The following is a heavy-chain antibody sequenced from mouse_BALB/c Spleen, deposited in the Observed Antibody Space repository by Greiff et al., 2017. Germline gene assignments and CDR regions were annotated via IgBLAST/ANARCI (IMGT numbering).Heavy chain of an antibody. CDR1: GYNFTSYW. CDR2: IYPGSGST. V-gene: IGHV1-55*01. CDR3: ARARGYYAMDY. Sequence: QVQLQQSGAELVKPGTSVKLSCKASGYNFTSYWINWVKLRPGQGLEWIGDIYPGSGSTNYNEKFKSKATLAVDTSSSTAYMQLSSLASEDSALYYGARARGYYAMDYWGQGTSVTVSS. J-gene: IGHJ4*01.